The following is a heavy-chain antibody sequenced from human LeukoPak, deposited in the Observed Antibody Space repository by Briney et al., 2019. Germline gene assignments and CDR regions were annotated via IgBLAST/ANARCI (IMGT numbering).Heavy chain of an antibody. CDR2: FLYSGSA. J-gene: IGHJ4*02. CDR3: ARRPTGSIAVAGNYFDY. V-gene: IGHV4-59*08. Sequence: SETLSLICTVSGGSISPYYWSWIRQVPGKGLEWLGYFLYSGSANYNPSLKSRVTISVDTSKKQISLNLTSVTAADTAVYYCARRPTGSIAVAGNYFDYWGQGTLVTVSS. CDR1: GGSISPYY. D-gene: IGHD6-19*01.